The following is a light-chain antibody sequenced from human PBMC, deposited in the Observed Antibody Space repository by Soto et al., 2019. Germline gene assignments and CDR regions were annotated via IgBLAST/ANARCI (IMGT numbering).Light chain of an antibody. CDR3: QQYSHWPRGLT. Sequence: EIVMTQSPATLSVSPGERATLSCRASQSVSNNLAWYQQKPGQAPRLLIYDASTRASVTPARFSGSGSGTEFTLTISSLQSEDFAIYYCQQYSHWPRGLTFGGGTTVEIK. V-gene: IGKV3-15*01. CDR2: DAS. CDR1: QSVSNN. J-gene: IGKJ4*01.